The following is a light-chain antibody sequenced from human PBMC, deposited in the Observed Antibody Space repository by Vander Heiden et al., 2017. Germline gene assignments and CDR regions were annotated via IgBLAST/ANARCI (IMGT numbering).Light chain of an antibody. V-gene: IGKV3-11*01. J-gene: IGKJ4*01. CDR3: QQRSNWPSLT. Sequence: EIVLTQSPATLSLSPGERATLSCRASQSVSSYLACYQQKPGQAPRLLIYDASNRATGIPARFSGSWSWTDFTLTISSLEPEDFAVYYCQQRSNWPSLTFGGGTKVEIK. CDR1: QSVSSY. CDR2: DAS.